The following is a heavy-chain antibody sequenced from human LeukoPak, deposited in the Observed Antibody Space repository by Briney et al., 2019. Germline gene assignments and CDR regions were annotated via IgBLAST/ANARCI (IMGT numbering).Heavy chain of an antibody. Sequence: GGSLRLSCAASGFTFSSYGMHWVRQAPGKGLEWVAVISYDGSNKYYADSVKGRFTISRDNSKNTLYLQMNSLGAEDTAVYYCAKDLTGNYGDYELFFDYWGQGTLVTVSS. CDR2: ISYDGSNK. CDR1: GFTFSSYG. CDR3: AKDLTGNYGDYELFFDY. J-gene: IGHJ4*02. V-gene: IGHV3-30*18. D-gene: IGHD4-17*01.